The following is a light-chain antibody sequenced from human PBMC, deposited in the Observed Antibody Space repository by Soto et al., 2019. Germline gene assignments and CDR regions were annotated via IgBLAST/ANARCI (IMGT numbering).Light chain of an antibody. CDR3: QQRSNWPSLT. V-gene: IGKV3D-20*02. J-gene: IGKJ4*01. Sequence: DIVLTQSPGTLSLSPGERATLSCRASQSVGSIYLAWYQQKPGQAPRLLIHGASNRASGIPDRFSGSGSGTDFTLTISRLEPEDFAVYYCQQRSNWPSLTFGGGTKVEIK. CDR2: GAS. CDR1: QSVGSIY.